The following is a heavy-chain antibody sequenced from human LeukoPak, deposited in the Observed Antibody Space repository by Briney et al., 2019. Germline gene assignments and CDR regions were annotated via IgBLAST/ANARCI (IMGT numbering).Heavy chain of an antibody. CDR1: GGTFSSYA. D-gene: IGHD3-10*01. J-gene: IGHJ4*02. V-gene: IGHV1-69*13. CDR3: AMYYYYGSGSYNY. Sequence: SVKVSCKASGGTFSSYAISWVRQAPGQGLEWMGGIIPIFGTANYAQKFQGRVTITADESTSTAYMELSSLRTEDTAVYYCAMYYYYGSGSYNYWGQGALVTVSS. CDR2: IIPIFGTA.